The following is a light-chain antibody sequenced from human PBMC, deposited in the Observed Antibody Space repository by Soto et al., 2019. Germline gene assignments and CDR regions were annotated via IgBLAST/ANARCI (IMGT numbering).Light chain of an antibody. V-gene: IGKV1-5*01. J-gene: IGKJ1*01. Sequence: DIQMTQSPSTLSPSVGARVTITCRASQSISSWLAWYQQKPGKAPKLLIYDASSLERGVPSRFSGSGSGTEFTLTISSLQPDDFATYYCQQYNSYPCTFGQGTKVDIK. CDR1: QSISSW. CDR2: DAS. CDR3: QQYNSYPCT.